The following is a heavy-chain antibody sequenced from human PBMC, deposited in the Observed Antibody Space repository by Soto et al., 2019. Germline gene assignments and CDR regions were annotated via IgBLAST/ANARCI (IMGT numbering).Heavy chain of an antibody. CDR3: AKVPLSLKFYDY. Sequence: GSLRLSCAASGFTFCNHLMNWVRQAPGKGLEWVSGISGSGTNTYYADSVKGRFTISRDNSKNTLYLQMNSLTAADTAIYYCAKVPLSLKFYDYWGQGTQVTVSS. J-gene: IGHJ4*02. CDR2: ISGSGTNT. CDR1: GFTFCNHL. V-gene: IGHV3-23*01.